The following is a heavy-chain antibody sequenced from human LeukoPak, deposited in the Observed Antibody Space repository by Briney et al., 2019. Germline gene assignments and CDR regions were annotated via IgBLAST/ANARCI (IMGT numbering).Heavy chain of an antibody. V-gene: IGHV4-59*01. CDR3: ARAYGDYEGRYYYYMDV. J-gene: IGHJ6*03. D-gene: IGHD4-17*01. CDR1: GGSISSYY. Sequence: PSETLSLTCTVSGGSISSYYWNWVRQPPGKGLEWIGYIYYSGSTNYNPSLKSRVTISVDTSKNQFSLKLSSVTAADTAVYYCARAYGDYEGRYYYYMDVWGKGTTVTVSS. CDR2: IYYSGST.